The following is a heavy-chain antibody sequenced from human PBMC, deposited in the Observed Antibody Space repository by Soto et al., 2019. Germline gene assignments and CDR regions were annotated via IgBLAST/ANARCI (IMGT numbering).Heavy chain of an antibody. D-gene: IGHD1-26*01. V-gene: IGHV4-30-4*01. CDR3: ARDSGSGSF. CDR2: MHYSGST. Sequence: QVQLQESGPGLVKPSQTLSLTCTVSGGSVSNGDYYWSWIRQAPGKGLEWIGNMHYSGSTGYNPSLKSRVTMSVDTSKNQFSLKLSSVTPADTAVYYCARDSGSGSFWGQGTLVTVSS. CDR1: GGSVSNGDYY. J-gene: IGHJ1*01.